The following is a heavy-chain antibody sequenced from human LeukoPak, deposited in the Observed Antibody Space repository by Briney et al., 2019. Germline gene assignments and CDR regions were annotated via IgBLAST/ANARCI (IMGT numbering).Heavy chain of an antibody. Sequence: SETLSLTCAVYGASFNGYYWSWIRQPPGKGLEWIGYIYYSGGTNYNPSLKSRVTISVDTSKNQFSLKLSSVTAADTAVYYCARVIGGLIDYWGQGTLVTVSS. CDR1: GASFNGYY. CDR2: IYYSGGT. J-gene: IGHJ4*02. V-gene: IGHV4-59*01. CDR3: ARVIGGLIDY.